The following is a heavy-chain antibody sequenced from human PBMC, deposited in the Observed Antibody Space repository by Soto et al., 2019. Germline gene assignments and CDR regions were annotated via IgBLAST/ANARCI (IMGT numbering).Heavy chain of an antibody. CDR2: IYHSGTT. J-gene: IGHJ5*02. Sequence: SETLSLTCAVSGDSISSGYYWAWIRQPPGKGLEWIGSIYHSGTTYYNPSLESRVTISVDTSKNQFSLKLASVTAADTAVYYCARGIYDFWSSYDTWFDPWGQGTLVTVSS. D-gene: IGHD3-3*01. V-gene: IGHV4-38-2*01. CDR1: GDSISSGYY. CDR3: ARGIYDFWSSYDTWFDP.